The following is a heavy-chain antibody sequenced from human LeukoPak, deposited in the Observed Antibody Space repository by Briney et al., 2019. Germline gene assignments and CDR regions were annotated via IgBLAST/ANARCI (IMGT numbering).Heavy chain of an antibody. V-gene: IGHV3-74*01. J-gene: IGHJ5*02. CDR2: INSDGSSF. Sequence: GGALRLSCAASGFTFNTYWMHWVRQAPGEGLVWGSRINSDGSSFSYADSVKGRFTISRDNAKNTLYLQMNSLRVEDTAVYYCARAWQLTAWGPGTLVTVSS. D-gene: IGHD4-23*01. CDR3: ARAWQLTA. CDR1: GFTFNTYW.